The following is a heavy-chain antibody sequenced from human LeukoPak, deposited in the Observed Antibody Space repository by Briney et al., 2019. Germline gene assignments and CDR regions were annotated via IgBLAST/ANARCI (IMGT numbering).Heavy chain of an antibody. D-gene: IGHD6-13*01. CDR1: GYTFTDYY. Sequence: ASVKVSCKASGYTFTDYYVNWVRQAPGQGLEWVGWINPTSGGTSYAQKFQGRVTLTRDTSGTTAYMELTGLRSDDTAVYYCARDVWINRQHLGYFQHWGQGTLVTVSS. V-gene: IGHV1-2*02. J-gene: IGHJ1*01. CDR2: INPTSGGT. CDR3: ARDVWINRQHLGYFQH.